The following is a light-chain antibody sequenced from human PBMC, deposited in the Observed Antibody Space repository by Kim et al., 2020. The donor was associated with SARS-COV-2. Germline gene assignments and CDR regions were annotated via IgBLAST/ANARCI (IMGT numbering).Light chain of an antibody. Sequence: SYELTQPPSVSVSPGQTASITCSGDKLGDKYACLYQQKPAQSPVLVLYQDSKRPSGIPERFSGSNSGNTATLTISGTQAMDEADYYCQAWDSSTGVFGTG. V-gene: IGLV3-1*01. CDR2: QDS. CDR3: QAWDSSTGV. CDR1: KLGDKY. J-gene: IGLJ1*01.